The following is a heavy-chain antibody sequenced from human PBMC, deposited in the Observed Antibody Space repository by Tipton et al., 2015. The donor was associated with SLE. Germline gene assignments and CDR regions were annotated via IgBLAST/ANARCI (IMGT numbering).Heavy chain of an antibody. Sequence: RSLRLSCAASGFSFDDYAMHWVRQAPGKDLEWVSGVNWNVANIGYADSVKGRFTISRDNAKNSLFLQMNSLRTEDTAFYYCAKDDHVEYSSSTSYLDSWSQGTLVTVSS. J-gene: IGHJ4*02. D-gene: IGHD6-6*01. CDR2: VNWNVANI. V-gene: IGHV3-9*01. CDR3: AKDDHVEYSSSTSYLDS. CDR1: GFSFDDYA.